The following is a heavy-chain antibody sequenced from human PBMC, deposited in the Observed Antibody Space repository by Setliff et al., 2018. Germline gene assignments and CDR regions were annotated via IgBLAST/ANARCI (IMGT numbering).Heavy chain of an antibody. CDR3: ARDGGDGYGVDAYAGGGFDI. D-gene: IGHD4-17*01. V-gene: IGHV4-38-2*02. J-gene: IGHJ3*02. CDR1: GYSISSPHY. Sequence: PSETLSLTCAVSGYSISSPHYWGWIRQPPGKGLEWIGSIKHSGNTYYNPSLKSRVNISVDTSNNQFSLKLTSVTAADTAVYYCARDGGDGYGVDAYAGGGFDIWGQGTMVTVS. CDR2: IKHSGNT.